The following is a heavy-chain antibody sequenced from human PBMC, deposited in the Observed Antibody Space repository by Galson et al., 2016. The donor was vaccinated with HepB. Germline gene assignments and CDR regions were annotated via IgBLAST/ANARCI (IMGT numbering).Heavy chain of an antibody. V-gene: IGHV2-70*12. D-gene: IGHD5-18*01. J-gene: IGHJ3*01. CDR3: AHIGVTADAFAV. CDR1: GFSLNTNGMC. CDR2: IDWDDGK. Sequence: LVKPTQTLTLTCTFSGFSLNTNGMCVSWIRQPPGKALEWLALIDWDDGKHYSTSLTTRLTISKHTSKDQVLLTMTNMDPLDTATYFCAHIGVTADAFAVWGQGTVVTVSS.